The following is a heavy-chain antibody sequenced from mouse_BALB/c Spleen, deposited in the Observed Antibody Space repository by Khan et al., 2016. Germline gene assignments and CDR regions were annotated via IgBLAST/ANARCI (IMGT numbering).Heavy chain of an antibody. V-gene: IGHV1-80*01. Sequence: QVQLKQSGAELVRPGSSVKISCKASGFAFSSYWMHWVKQRPGQGLEWIGQIYPGDGDTNYNGKFQGKATLTADKSSSTAYMQLSGLTSADSAVFVCARGTPLANWGQGTRVTVSA. D-gene: IGHD2-14*01. J-gene: IGHJ3*01. CDR1: GFAFSSYW. CDR2: IYPGDGDT. CDR3: ARGTPLAN.